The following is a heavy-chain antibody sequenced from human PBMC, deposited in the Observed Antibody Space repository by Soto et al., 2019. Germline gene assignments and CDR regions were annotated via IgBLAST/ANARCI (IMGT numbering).Heavy chain of an antibody. D-gene: IGHD1-26*01. V-gene: IGHV5-51*03. J-gene: IGHJ4*02. CDR2: IYPGDSDT. CDR1: GYSFASHR. CDR3: ARYSGSYWHYLDF. Sequence: PGESLKISCKGSGYSFASHRVAWVRQMPEKGLEWIGTIYPGDSDTKYSSAFRGHVTISADTSVSTAYLQWRSLEATGSAIYYCARYSGSYWHYLDFWGQGTLVTVSS.